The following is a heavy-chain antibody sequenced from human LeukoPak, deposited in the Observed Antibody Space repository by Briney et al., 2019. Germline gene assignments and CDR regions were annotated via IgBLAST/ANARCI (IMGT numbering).Heavy chain of an antibody. J-gene: IGHJ5*02. Sequence: GGSLRLSCAASGFTLSNAWMTWVRQAPGKGLEWVCRIKSKTDGGTTDYAAPVKGRFTISRDDSKNTLYLQMNSLKTEDTAVYYCTRIGGSGGLDPWGQGTLVTVSS. D-gene: IGHD3-10*01. CDR1: GFTLSNAW. V-gene: IGHV3-15*01. CDR2: IKSKTDGGTT. CDR3: TRIGGSGGLDP.